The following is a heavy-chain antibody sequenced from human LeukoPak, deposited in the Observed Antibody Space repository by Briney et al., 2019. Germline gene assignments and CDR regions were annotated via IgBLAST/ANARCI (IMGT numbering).Heavy chain of an antibody. Sequence: KSGGSLRLSCAASGFTFSDYYMTWIRQAPGKGLEWVSYISSSGSTIYYADSVKGRFTVSRDNAKNSLYLQMNSLRAEDTAVYYCARDSYGGNHKNFDYWGQGTLVTVSS. CDR2: ISSSGSTI. J-gene: IGHJ4*02. CDR3: ARDSYGGNHKNFDY. D-gene: IGHD4-23*01. CDR1: GFTFSDYY. V-gene: IGHV3-11*04.